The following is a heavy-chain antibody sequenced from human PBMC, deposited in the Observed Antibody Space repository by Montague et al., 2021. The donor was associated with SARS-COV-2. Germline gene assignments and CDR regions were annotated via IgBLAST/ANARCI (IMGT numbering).Heavy chain of an antibody. D-gene: IGHD3-3*01. V-gene: IGHV4-59*02. CDR3: ARAGRVRFLEYGMDV. Sequence: SETLSLTCTLSGGSVSSSYCCWIWQPPGKGLELFGYIYYSGSTNXNPSLKSRVTISVDTSKKQLSLTLSSAAAADTAVYYCARAGRVRFLEYGMDVWGQGTTVTVSS. J-gene: IGHJ6*02. CDR1: GGSVSSSY. CDR2: IYYSGST.